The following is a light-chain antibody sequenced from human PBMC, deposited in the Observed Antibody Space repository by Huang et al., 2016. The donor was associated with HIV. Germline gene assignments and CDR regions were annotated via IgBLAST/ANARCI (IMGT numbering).Light chain of an antibody. CDR2: KIS. CDR3: MQAAQYPWT. V-gene: IGKV2-24*01. J-gene: IGKJ1*01. Sequence: DIVMTQTPLSSLVTLGQPASISCRSSQSLLKSDGNTYLSWLHQRPGQPPRLLIYKISHRFSGVPDRFSGSGTGTHFTLKINRVEPEDVGVYYCMQAAQYPWTFGQGTKVEIK. CDR1: QSLLKSDGNTY.